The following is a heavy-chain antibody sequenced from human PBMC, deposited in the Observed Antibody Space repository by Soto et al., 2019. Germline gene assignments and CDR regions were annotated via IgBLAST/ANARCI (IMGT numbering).Heavy chain of an antibody. V-gene: IGHV1-3*01. CDR2: INAGNGNT. CDR1: GYTFTSYA. D-gene: IGHD1-20*01. Sequence: ASVKVSCKASGYTFTSYAMHWVRQAPGQRLEWMGWINAGNGNTKYSQKFQGRVTITRDTSASTAYMELSSLRSEDTAVYYCARHPPRDLTGTTGGFDYWGQGTLVTVSS. CDR3: ARHPPRDLTGTTGGFDY. J-gene: IGHJ4*02.